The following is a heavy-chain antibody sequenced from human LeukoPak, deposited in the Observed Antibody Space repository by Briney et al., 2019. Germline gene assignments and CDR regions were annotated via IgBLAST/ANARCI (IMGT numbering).Heavy chain of an antibody. V-gene: IGHV4-4*07. J-gene: IGHJ4*02. CDR2: IYTSGST. CDR1: GVSSSSSY. CDR3: ARGNFWSGSYDY. D-gene: IGHD3-3*01. Sequence: SETLSLTCTVSGVSSSSSYWSWIRQPAGKGLEWIGRIYTSGSTNYNPSLKSRVTMSVDTSKNQFSLKLSSVTAADTAVYYCARGNFWSGSYDYWGQGTLVTVSS.